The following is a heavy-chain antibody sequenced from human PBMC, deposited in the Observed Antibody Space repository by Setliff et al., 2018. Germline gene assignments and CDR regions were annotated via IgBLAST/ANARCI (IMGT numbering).Heavy chain of an antibody. Sequence: ASVKVSCKASGGTFSSYAISWVRQAPGQGLEWMGWINTNTGNPTYAQGFTGRFVFSLDTSVSTAYLQISSLKAEDTAVYYCASPGATSAFDIWGQGTMVTVSS. CDR3: ASPGATSAFDI. J-gene: IGHJ3*02. CDR2: INTNTGNP. V-gene: IGHV7-4-1*02. CDR1: GGTFSSYA. D-gene: IGHD1-26*01.